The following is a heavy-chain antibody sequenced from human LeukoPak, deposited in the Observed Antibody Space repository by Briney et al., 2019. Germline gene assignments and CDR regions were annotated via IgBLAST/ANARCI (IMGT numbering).Heavy chain of an antibody. J-gene: IGHJ4*02. V-gene: IGHV1-2*07. CDR3: AGPRAGSYPH. CDR2: ISPNTGAT. Sequence: ASVKVSCKASGYTFTGYSIHWVRQAPGQGLEWMGWISPNTGATYYAHKFQGRVTMTRDTSISTASMELTSLTSDDTAVYYCAGPRAGSYPHWGQGTLITVSS. CDR1: GYTFTGYS. D-gene: IGHD1-26*01.